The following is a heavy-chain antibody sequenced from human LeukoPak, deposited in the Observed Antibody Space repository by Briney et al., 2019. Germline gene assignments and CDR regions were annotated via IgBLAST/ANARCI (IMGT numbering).Heavy chain of an antibody. CDR3: ARGGPTVGTDY. D-gene: IGHD1-26*01. Sequence: GGSLRLSCAGSGSTFRNYWMNWVRQAPGKGLEGVANIKEDGSEKYYVDSVKGRFTVSRDNAKNSLYLQINSLRADDTAVYYCARGGPTVGTDYWGQGTLVTVSS. V-gene: IGHV3-7*01. CDR2: IKEDGSEK. J-gene: IGHJ4*02. CDR1: GSTFRNYW.